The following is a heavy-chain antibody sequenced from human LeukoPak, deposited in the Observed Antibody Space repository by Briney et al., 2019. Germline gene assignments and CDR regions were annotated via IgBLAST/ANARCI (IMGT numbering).Heavy chain of an antibody. J-gene: IGHJ4*02. Sequence: GGSLRLSCAASGFTFSSYAMSWVRQAPGKGLEWVSAISGSGGSTYYADSVKGRFTISRDNSKNTLYLQMNSLRAEDTAVYHCAKDRDDYGGNFDYWGQGTLVTVSS. CDR1: GFTFSSYA. D-gene: IGHD4-23*01. CDR3: AKDRDDYGGNFDY. CDR2: ISGSGGST. V-gene: IGHV3-23*01.